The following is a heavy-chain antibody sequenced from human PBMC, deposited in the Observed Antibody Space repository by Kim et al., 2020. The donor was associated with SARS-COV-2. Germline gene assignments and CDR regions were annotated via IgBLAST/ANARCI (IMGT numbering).Heavy chain of an antibody. J-gene: IGHJ4*02. CDR3: ATPYYDSSGYSVYYFDY. Sequence: SETLSLTCTVSGGSISSSSYYWGWIRQPPGKGLEWIGSIYYSGSTYYNPSLKSRITISVDTSKNQFSLKLSSVTAADTAVYYCATPYYDSSGYSVYYFDYWGQGTLVTVSS. D-gene: IGHD3-22*01. CDR1: GGSISSSSYY. V-gene: IGHV4-39*01. CDR2: IYYSGST.